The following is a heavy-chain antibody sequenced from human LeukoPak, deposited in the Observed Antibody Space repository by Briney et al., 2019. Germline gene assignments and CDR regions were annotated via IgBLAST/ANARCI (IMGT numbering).Heavy chain of an antibody. Sequence: PAETLSLTCTVSGGSISSYDWSWIRQPPGKGLEWIGYIYYSGSSNYNASLKSGGTISVGTSKKQLSQKLSSVTAADTAVYYCALLNYYYTAVCGKGPTAPVSS. CDR2: IYYSGSS. J-gene: IGHJ6*03. CDR1: GGSISSYD. CDR3: ALLNYYYTAV. V-gene: IGHV4-59*01.